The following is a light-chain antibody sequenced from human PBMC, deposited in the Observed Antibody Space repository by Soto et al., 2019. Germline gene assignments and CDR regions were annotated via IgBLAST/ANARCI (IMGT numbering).Light chain of an antibody. J-gene: IGKJ2*01. CDR1: QSISSW. CDR2: DAS. V-gene: IGKV1-5*01. Sequence: DIQMTQSPSTLSASVGDRVTITCRASQSISSWLAWYHQKPGKAPNLLIYDASSLESGVPSRFSGSGSGTEFTLTISGLQPDDFATYYCQQYNVYPYTFGQGTKLEIK. CDR3: QQYNVYPYT.